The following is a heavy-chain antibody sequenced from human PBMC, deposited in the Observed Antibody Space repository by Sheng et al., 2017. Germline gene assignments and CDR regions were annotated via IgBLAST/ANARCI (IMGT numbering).Heavy chain of an antibody. CDR2: INHSGST. D-gene: IGHD3-9*01. CDR3: ARGRTGYPPGVLDY. J-gene: IGHJ4*02. Sequence: QVQLQQWGAGLLKPSETLSLTCAVYGGSFSGYYWSWIRQSPGKGLEWIGEINHSGSTNYNPSLKSRVTISVDTSKNQFSLKLSSVTAADTAVYYCARGRTGYPPGVLDYWGQGTLVTVSS. V-gene: IGHV4-34*01. CDR1: GGSFSGYY.